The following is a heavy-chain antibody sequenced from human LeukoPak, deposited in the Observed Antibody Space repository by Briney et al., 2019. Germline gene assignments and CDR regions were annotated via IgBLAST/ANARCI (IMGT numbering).Heavy chain of an antibody. J-gene: IGHJ4*02. V-gene: IGHV3-21*01. Sequence: PGGSLRLSCAASGFTFSSYSMTWVRLAPGKGLEWVSSMSSGSRYIYYADSVRGRFTISRDNAKNSLYLLMNSLRAEDTAVYYCARDRPTGASRLFVVQWGQGTLVTVSS. D-gene: IGHD3-3*01. CDR1: GFTFSSYS. CDR3: ARDRPTGASRLFVVQ. CDR2: MSSGSRYI.